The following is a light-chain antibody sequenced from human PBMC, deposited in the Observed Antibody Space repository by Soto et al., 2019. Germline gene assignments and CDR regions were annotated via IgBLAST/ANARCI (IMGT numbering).Light chain of an antibody. CDR3: QQYNSYSQT. Sequence: IQMHQSTATLSAAVGARVPITCRASQSISSWLAWYQQKPGKAPKLLIYDASSLESGVPSRFSGSGSGTEFTLTISSLQPDDFATYYCQQYNSYSQTFGQATLLEIK. J-gene: IGKJ5*01. V-gene: IGKV1-5*01. CDR2: DAS. CDR1: QSISSW.